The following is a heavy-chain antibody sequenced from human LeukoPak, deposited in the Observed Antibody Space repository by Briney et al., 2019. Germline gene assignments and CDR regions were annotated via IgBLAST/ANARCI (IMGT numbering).Heavy chain of an antibody. V-gene: IGHV4-39*07. CDR2: INHSGST. D-gene: IGHD6-6*01. CDR3: ARARSSSWRVNAWLYFDY. CDR1: GGSISSSSYY. J-gene: IGHJ4*02. Sequence: PSETLSLTCTVSGGSISSSSYYWSWIRQPPGKGLEWIGEINHSGSTNYNPSLKSRVTISVDTSKNQFSLKLSSVTAADTAVYYCARARSSSWRVNAWLYFDYWGQGTLVTVSS.